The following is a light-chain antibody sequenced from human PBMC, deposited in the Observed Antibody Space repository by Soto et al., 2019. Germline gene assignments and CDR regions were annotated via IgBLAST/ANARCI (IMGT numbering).Light chain of an antibody. CDR1: QSVSSD. Sequence: EIVMTQSPSTLSVSPGDSATLSCRASQSVSSDLAWYQQKPGQAPRLLVYGASTRAPGIPVRFSGSGSGTDFTLTISSLQSEDFAVYSCQQYNDWPWTFGQGTTVEIK. CDR2: GAS. V-gene: IGKV3-15*01. CDR3: QQYNDWPWT. J-gene: IGKJ1*01.